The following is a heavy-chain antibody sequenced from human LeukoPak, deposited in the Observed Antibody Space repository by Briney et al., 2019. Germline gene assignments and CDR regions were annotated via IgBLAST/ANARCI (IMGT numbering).Heavy chain of an antibody. CDR3: ARGSLDYGDYDYYYYYMDV. CDR2: IYHSGST. CDR1: GYSISSDYY. Sequence: RPSETLSLXCAVSGYSISSDYYCGWIRQPPGKGLAWIGSIYHSGSTYYNPSLKSRVTISVDTSKNQFSLKLSSVTAADTAVYYCARGSLDYGDYDYYYYYMDVWGKGTTVTVSS. V-gene: IGHV4-38-2*01. J-gene: IGHJ6*03. D-gene: IGHD4-17*01.